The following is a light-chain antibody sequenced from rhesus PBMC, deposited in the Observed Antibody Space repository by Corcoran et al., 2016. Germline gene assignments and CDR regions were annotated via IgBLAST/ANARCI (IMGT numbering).Light chain of an antibody. V-gene: IGKV3-42*03. J-gene: IGKJ4*01. CDR3: QQCNNWPLT. CDR2: GSS. CDR1: QSVGSN. Sequence: DIVMTQSPATLSLSPGERATLSCRASQSVGSNLAWSQQKPGQAPSLLIYGSSRRAPGIPDRLSGSGCGTYFTLTSSRLGPEDFAVYYCQQCNNWPLTFGGGTKVEI.